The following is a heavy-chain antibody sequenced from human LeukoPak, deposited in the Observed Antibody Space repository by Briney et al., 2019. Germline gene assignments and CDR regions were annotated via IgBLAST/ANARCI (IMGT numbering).Heavy chain of an antibody. J-gene: IGHJ4*02. Sequence: GGSLRLSCAASGFTFSDYAMHWVRQAPGKGLEWVAVISYDGSDKYYADSVKGRFTISRDNAKNSLYLQMNSLRAEDTAVYYCARRYFDSWGQGTLVTVSS. V-gene: IGHV3-30-3*01. CDR1: GFTFSDYA. CDR2: ISYDGSDK. CDR3: ARRYFDS.